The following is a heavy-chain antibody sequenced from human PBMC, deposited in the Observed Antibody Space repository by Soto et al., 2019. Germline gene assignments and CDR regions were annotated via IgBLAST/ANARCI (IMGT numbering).Heavy chain of an antibody. CDR2: IYYSGST. CDR3: AKIAARNWFDP. D-gene: IGHD6-6*01. V-gene: IGHV4-59*01. Sequence: PSETLSLTCTFSGCSISSYYWSWIRQPPGKGLEWIGYIYYSGSTNYNPSLKSRVTISVDTSKNQFSLKLSSVTAADTAVYYCAKIAARNWFDPWGQGTLVTVSS. J-gene: IGHJ5*02. CDR1: GCSISSYY.